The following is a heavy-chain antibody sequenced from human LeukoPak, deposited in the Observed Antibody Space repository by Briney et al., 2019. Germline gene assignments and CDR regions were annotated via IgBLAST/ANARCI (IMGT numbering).Heavy chain of an antibody. J-gene: IGHJ4*02. CDR1: GGSVSNYY. CDR3: ASGYSSSWSVDY. CDR2: IYYTET. D-gene: IGHD6-13*01. V-gene: IGHV4-59*08. Sequence: PSETLSLTCAVSGGSVSNYYWSWIRQSPGKGLEWIGYIYYTETSYNPSLKSRVTISVDTSKNQFSLKLSSVTAADTAVYYCASGYSSSWSVDYWGQGTLVTVSS.